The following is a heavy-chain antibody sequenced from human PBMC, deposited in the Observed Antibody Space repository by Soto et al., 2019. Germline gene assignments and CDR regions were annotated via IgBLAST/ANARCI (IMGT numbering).Heavy chain of an antibody. Sequence: GASVKVSCKASGYTFTSYGISWVRQAPGQGLEWMGWISAYNGNTNYAQKLQGGVTMTTDTSTSTAYMELRSLRSDDTAVYYCARGVSGYSGYDFPYYYYYGMDVWGQGTTVTVSS. V-gene: IGHV1-18*04. J-gene: IGHJ6*02. D-gene: IGHD5-12*01. CDR3: ARGVSGYSGYDFPYYYYYGMDV. CDR1: GYTFTSYG. CDR2: ISAYNGNT.